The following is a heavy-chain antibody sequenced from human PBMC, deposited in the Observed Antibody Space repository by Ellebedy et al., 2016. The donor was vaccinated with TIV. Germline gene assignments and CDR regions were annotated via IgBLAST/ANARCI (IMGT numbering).Heavy chain of an antibody. J-gene: IGHJ4*02. CDR3: ARVSSIVGATTPFDY. Sequence: ASVTVSCXASGYTFKGYYMHWVRQAPGQGLEWMGIINPSGGSTSYAQKFQGRVTMTRDTSTSTVYMELSSPRSEDTAVYYCARVSSIVGATTPFDYWGQGTLVTVSS. CDR2: INPSGGST. V-gene: IGHV1-46*02. CDR1: GYTFKGYY. D-gene: IGHD1-26*01.